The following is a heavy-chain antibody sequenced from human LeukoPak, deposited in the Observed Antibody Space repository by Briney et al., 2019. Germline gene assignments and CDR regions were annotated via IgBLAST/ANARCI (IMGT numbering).Heavy chain of an antibody. CDR2: ISSSGSTI. J-gene: IGHJ3*02. CDR1: GFTFSSYE. Sequence: PGGSLRLSCAASGFTFSSYEMNWVRQAPGKGLEWVSYISSSGSTIYYADSVKGRFTISRGNAKNSLYLQMNSLRAEDTAVYYCARARWLQILGAFDIWGQGTMVTVSS. V-gene: IGHV3-48*03. CDR3: ARARWLQILGAFDI. D-gene: IGHD5-24*01.